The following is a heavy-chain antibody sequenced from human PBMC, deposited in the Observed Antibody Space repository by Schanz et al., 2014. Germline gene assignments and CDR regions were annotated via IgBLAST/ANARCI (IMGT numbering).Heavy chain of an antibody. CDR2: ISYDGSNK. Sequence: QVQLVESGGGVVQPGRSLRLSCAAYGFTLSSYAMHWVRQAPGKGLEWVAVISYDGSNKYYADSVKDRFTVSRDNSKNTVYLQMNRLRAEDTAVYYCARPRFDYGEVDYWGQGTLVTVSS. J-gene: IGHJ4*02. CDR3: ARPRFDYGEVDY. V-gene: IGHV3-30*14. D-gene: IGHD4-17*01. CDR1: GFTLSSYA.